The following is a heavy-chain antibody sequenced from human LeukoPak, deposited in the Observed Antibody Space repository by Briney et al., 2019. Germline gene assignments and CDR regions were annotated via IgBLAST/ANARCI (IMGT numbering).Heavy chain of an antibody. CDR1: GLTFSRYA. V-gene: IGHV3-30-3*01. J-gene: IGHJ4*02. CDR3: TRASSLAN. CDR2: ISKDGNNI. Sequence: PGRSLRLSCAASGLTFSRYAMHWVRHAPGKGLEWVAIISKDGNNIYYADSVKGRFTISRDNSKNTLYLQVNSLRAEDTAVYYCTRASSLANWGQGTLVTVSS.